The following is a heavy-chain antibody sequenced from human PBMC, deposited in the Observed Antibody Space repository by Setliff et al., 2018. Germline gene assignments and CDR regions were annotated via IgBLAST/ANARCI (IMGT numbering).Heavy chain of an antibody. CDR3: ARGRNVAARLLDS. J-gene: IGHJ4*02. V-gene: IGHV4-39*07. D-gene: IGHD6-6*01. CDR1: GASLSSGTYY. Sequence: PSETLSLTCTVSGASLSSGTYYWGWIRQPPGKGLEWIGRIYYRGDTYYNASLKGRLTISVDTSKNQFSLKLSSVTAADTAVYYCARGRNVAARLLDSWGQGARVTVSS. CDR2: IYYRGDT.